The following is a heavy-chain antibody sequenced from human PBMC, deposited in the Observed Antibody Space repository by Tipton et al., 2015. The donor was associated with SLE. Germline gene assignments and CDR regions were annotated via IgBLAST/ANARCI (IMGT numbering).Heavy chain of an antibody. J-gene: IGHJ6*04. CDR1: GGAIENNY. V-gene: IGHV4-59*01. D-gene: IGHD1-1*01. CDR3: ARENWSFSHLDV. CDR2: IYYSGSA. Sequence: LTCTVSGGAIENNYWGWIRQPPGKGLEWIGYIYYSGSANYNPSLTSRVTMSVDTSKNQFSLKMSSVTAADTAVYYCARENWSFSHLDVWGKGTTVTVSS.